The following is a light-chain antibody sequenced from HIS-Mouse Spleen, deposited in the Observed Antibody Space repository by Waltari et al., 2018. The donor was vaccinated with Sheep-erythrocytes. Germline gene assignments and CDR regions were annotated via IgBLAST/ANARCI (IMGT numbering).Light chain of an antibody. CDR3: CSYAGSYTFEVV. Sequence: QSALTQPRPVSGSPGQSVTISCTGTSSDVGGYNYVPFYQQHPGHAPKLMIYDVSKRPSGVPDRFSGSKSGNTASLTISGLQAEDEADYYCCSYAGSYTFEVVFGGGTKLTVL. V-gene: IGLV2-11*01. J-gene: IGLJ2*01. CDR2: DVS. CDR1: SSDVGGYNY.